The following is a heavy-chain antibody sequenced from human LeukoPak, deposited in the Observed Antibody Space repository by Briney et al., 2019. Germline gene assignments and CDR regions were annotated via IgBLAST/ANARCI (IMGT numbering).Heavy chain of an antibody. CDR2: INSDGSST. Sequence: GGSLRLSCAASGFTFSSYWMQWVRQAPGKGRVWFSRINSDGSSTSYADSVKGRFSISRDNAKNTLYLQMNSLRTEDTAVYYCARAQYYDSSTAGGMDVWGQGTTVTVSS. D-gene: IGHD3-9*01. CDR3: ARAQYYDSSTAGGMDV. V-gene: IGHV3-74*01. J-gene: IGHJ6*02. CDR1: GFTFSSYW.